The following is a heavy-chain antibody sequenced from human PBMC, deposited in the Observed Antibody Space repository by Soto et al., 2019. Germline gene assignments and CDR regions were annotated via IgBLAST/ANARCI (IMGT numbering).Heavy chain of an antibody. V-gene: IGHV3-33*01. CDR2: IWYDGSNK. Sequence: PGGSLRLSCAASGFTFSSYGMHWVRQAPGKGLEWVAVIWYDGSNKYYADSVKGRFTISRDNSKNTLYLQMNSLRAEDTAVYYCARVWFHGDTAMVVDYYYGMDVWGQGTTVTVSS. CDR1: GFTFSSYG. J-gene: IGHJ6*02. CDR3: ARVWFHGDTAMVVDYYYGMDV. D-gene: IGHD5-18*01.